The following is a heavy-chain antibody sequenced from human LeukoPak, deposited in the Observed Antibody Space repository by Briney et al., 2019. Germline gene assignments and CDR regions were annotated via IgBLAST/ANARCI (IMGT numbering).Heavy chain of an antibody. CDR3: ARDSEILRTGY. CDR1: GFTFSSYG. D-gene: IGHD3-9*01. J-gene: IGHJ4*02. CDR2: ISYDGSNK. Sequence: PGGSLRLSCAASGFTFSSYGMHWVRQAPGKGLEWVAVISYDGSNKYYADSVKGRFTISRDNSKNTLYLQMNSLRAEDTAVYYCARDSEILRTGYWGQGTLVTVSS. V-gene: IGHV3-30*03.